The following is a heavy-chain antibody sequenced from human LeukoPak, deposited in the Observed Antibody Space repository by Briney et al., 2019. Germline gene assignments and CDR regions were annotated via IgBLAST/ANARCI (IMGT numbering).Heavy chain of an antibody. CDR2: IYSDGPT. Sequence: PGGSLRLSCAVSGFTVSSNYMRWVRQAPGKGLEWVSVIYSDGPTYYADSVKGRFTISRDNSKNTVYLQMNSLRAEDTAVYYCARMSHIATAGTLFFDYWGQGTLVTVSS. V-gene: IGHV3-53*01. CDR3: ARMSHIATAGTLFFDY. CDR1: GFTVSSNY. D-gene: IGHD6-25*01. J-gene: IGHJ4*02.